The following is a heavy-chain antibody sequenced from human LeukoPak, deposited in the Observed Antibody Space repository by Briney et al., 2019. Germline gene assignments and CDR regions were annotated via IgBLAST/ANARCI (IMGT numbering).Heavy chain of an antibody. J-gene: IGHJ4*02. D-gene: IGHD3-10*01. CDR1: GFTFSSYA. V-gene: IGHV3-21*01. CDR2: ISSSSDYI. Sequence: PGGSLRLSCAASGFTFSSYAMNWVRQAPGKGLEWVSSISSSSDYIYYADSVKGRFTISRDNAKNSLYVQMNSLRAEDTAVYYCARGSGSGSYYPRFDYWGQGTAVTVSS. CDR3: ARGSGSGSYYPRFDY.